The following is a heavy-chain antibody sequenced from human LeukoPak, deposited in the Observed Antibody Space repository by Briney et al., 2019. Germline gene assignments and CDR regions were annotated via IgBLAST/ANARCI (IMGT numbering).Heavy chain of an antibody. CDR2: IIPILGIA. CDR1: GGTFSSYA. V-gene: IGHV1-69*04. CDR3: ARCDYGGNIDY. Sequence: SVKVSCKASGGTFSSYAISWVRQAPGQRLEWMGRIIPILGIANYAQKFQGRVTITADKSTSTAYMELSSLRSEDTAVYYCARCDYGGNIDYWGQGTLVTVSS. J-gene: IGHJ4*02. D-gene: IGHD4-23*01.